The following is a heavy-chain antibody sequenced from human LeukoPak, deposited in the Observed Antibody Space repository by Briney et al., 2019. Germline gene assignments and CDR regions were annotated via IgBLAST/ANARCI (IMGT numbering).Heavy chain of an antibody. CDR3: AKDRGVGATLGD. V-gene: IGHV3-30*18. CDR1: GFTFSSYG. D-gene: IGHD1-26*01. Sequence: GRPLRLSCAASGFTFSSYGMHWVRQAPGKGLEWVAVISYDGSNKYYADSVKGRFTISRDNSKNTLYLQMNSLRAEDTAVYYCAKDRGVGATLGDWGQETLVTVSS. CDR2: ISYDGSNK. J-gene: IGHJ4*02.